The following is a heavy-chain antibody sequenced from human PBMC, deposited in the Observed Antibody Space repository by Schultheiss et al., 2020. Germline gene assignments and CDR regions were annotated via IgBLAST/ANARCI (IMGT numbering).Heavy chain of an antibody. CDR2: IYYSESP. V-gene: IGHV4-31*03. J-gene: IGHJ6*02. D-gene: IGHD3-9*01. CDR3: ASDVDNYYYGLDV. CDR1: GGSISSDGYY. Sequence: SETLSLTCTVSGGSISSDGYYWSWIRQHPGKGLEWIGCIYYSESPYYNPSLKSRVTISVDKSKKQFSLKLTSVTAADTAMYYCASDVDNYYYGLDVWGQGTTVTVSS.